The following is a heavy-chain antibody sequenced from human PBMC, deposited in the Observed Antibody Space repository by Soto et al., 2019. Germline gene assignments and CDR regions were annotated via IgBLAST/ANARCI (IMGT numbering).Heavy chain of an antibody. CDR2: IIPIFGTA. Sequence: GASVKVSCKASGGTFSSYAISWVRQAPGQGLEWMGGIIPIFGTANYAQKFQGRVTITADESTSTAYMELSSLRSEDTDVYYCARDRHYDSSGYYGQWGQGTLVTVSS. D-gene: IGHD3-22*01. CDR1: GGTFSSYA. CDR3: ARDRHYDSSGYYGQ. J-gene: IGHJ4*02. V-gene: IGHV1-69*13.